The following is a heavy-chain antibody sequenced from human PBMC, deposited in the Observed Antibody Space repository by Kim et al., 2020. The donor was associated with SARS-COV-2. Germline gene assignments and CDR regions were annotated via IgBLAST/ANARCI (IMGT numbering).Heavy chain of an antibody. V-gene: IGHV3-21*04. CDR2: ISSSSSYI. CDR1: EFTFSSYS. D-gene: IGHD6-19*01. J-gene: IGHJ4*02. CDR3: ARVLTSGWSYFVY. Sequence: GGSLRLSCAASEFTFSSYSMNWVRQAPGKGLEWISSISSSSSYIYYADSVKGRFTISRDNARASLYLQMNSLRAEDTAVYYCARVLTSGWSYFVYWGQGTLVTVSS.